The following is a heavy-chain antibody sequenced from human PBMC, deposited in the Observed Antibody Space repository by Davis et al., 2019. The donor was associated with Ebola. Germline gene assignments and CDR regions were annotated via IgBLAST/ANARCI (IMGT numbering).Heavy chain of an antibody. CDR3: ARDLNAYYYDSSGYSNYYYYGMDV. CDR1: GYTFTSYA. D-gene: IGHD3-22*01. Sequence: AASVKVSCKASGYTFTSYAMHWVRQAPGQRLEWMGWINAGNGNTKYSQKFQGRVTITRDTSASTAYMELSSLRSEDTAVYYCARDLNAYYYDSSGYSNYYYYGMDVWGQGTTVTVSS. V-gene: IGHV1-3*01. CDR2: INAGNGNT. J-gene: IGHJ6*02.